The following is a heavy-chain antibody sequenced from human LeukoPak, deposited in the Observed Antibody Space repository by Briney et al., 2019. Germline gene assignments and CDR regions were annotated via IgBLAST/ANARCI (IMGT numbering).Heavy chain of an antibody. CDR2: FYSGGST. V-gene: IGHV4-39*01. CDR3: ARHGGRRGITIFGVAKNAFDI. Sequence: SETLSLTCTVFGDSISDSKYFWGWIRQPPGKGLEWIGNFYSGGSTYYNPSLKSRVTISVDTSKNQFSLKLSSVTAADTAVYYCARHGGRRGITIFGVAKNAFDIWGQGTMVTVSS. D-gene: IGHD3-3*01. CDR1: GDSISDSKYF. J-gene: IGHJ3*02.